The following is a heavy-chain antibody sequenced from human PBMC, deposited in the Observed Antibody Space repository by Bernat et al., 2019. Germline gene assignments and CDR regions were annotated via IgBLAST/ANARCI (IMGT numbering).Heavy chain of an antibody. V-gene: IGHV1-3*01. J-gene: IGHJ3*02. CDR1: GYPFTSYS. CDR3: AREYSSGPTGGFNI. D-gene: IGHD6-19*01. Sequence: QVQVVQSVAEVKNPGASVKVSCKTSGYPFTSYSLHWVRQAPGQRLEWMGWIIVGSGGTKYSQNFQGRFSITRDTAATTAYMEPNSLTPDDTAVYYCAREYSSGPTGGFNIWGQGTMVTVSS. CDR2: IIVGSGGT.